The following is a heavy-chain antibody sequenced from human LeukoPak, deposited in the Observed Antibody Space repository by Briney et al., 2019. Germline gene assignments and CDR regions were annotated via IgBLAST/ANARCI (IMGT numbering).Heavy chain of an antibody. D-gene: IGHD4-17*01. CDR3: AFHYGDYVPWMDYYYMDV. V-gene: IGHV1-2*02. Sequence: AAVKVSCKASGYTFTSYYMHWVRRAPGQGLEWMGWIDPNSGGTNYAQKFQGRVTTTRDTSISTAYMELSRLRSDDTAVYYCAFHYGDYVPWMDYYYMDVWGKGTTVTVSS. J-gene: IGHJ6*03. CDR1: GYTFTSYY. CDR2: IDPNSGGT.